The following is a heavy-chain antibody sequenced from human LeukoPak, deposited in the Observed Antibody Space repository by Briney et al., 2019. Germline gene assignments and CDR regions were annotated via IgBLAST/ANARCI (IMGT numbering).Heavy chain of an antibody. J-gene: IGHJ4*02. CDR2: MNPNSGNT. CDR1: GYTFTSYD. V-gene: IGHV1-8*02. CDR3: ARGPWIYIGYPSYYFDY. Sequence: AASVKVSCKASGYTFTSYDINWVRQATGQGLEWMGWMNPNSGNTGYAQKFQGRVTMITDMSTSTVYMELSSLRSEDTAVYYCARGPWIYIGYPSYYFDYWGQGTLVTVSS. D-gene: IGHD5-12*01.